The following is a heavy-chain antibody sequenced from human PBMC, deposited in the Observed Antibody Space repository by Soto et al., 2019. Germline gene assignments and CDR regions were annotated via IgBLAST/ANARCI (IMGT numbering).Heavy chain of an antibody. CDR1: GGSISSYY. Sequence: SETLSLTCTVSGGSISSYYWSWIRQPPGKGLEWIGYIYYSGSTNYNPSLKSRVTISVDTSKNQFSLKLSSVTAADTAVYYCARDSRAVAGAVHFDYWGQGTLVTSPQ. CDR2: IYYSGST. J-gene: IGHJ4*02. CDR3: ARDSRAVAGAVHFDY. D-gene: IGHD6-19*01. V-gene: IGHV4-59*01.